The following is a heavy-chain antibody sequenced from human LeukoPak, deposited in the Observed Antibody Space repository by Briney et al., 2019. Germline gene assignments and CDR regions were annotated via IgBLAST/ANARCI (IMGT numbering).Heavy chain of an antibody. D-gene: IGHD6-19*01. CDR3: ARVSDISVAAYFDY. V-gene: IGHV3-23*01. CDR2: ISGSGGST. CDR1: GFTFINYA. Sequence: GGSLRLSCAASGFTFINYAMNWVRQAPGKGLEWVSTISGSGGSTYYADSVKGRFTISRDNSKNTLYLQMNSLRAEDTALYYCARVSDISVAAYFDYWGQGTLVTVSS. J-gene: IGHJ4*02.